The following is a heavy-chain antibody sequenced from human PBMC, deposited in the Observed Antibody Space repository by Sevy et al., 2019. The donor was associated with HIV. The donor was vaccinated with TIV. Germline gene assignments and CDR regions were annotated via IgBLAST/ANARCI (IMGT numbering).Heavy chain of an antibody. CDR1: EFTFSDYY. V-gene: IGHV3-11*01. Sequence: GGSLRLSCAASEFTFSDYYMSWIRQAPGKGLEWVSYISSSGSTIYYADSVKGRFTISRDNAKNSLYLQMNSLRAEDTAVYYCARGVGYCSGGSCYRAGGGYYGMDVWGQGTTVTVSS. CDR2: ISSSGSTI. D-gene: IGHD2-15*01. J-gene: IGHJ6*02. CDR3: ARGVGYCSGGSCYRAGGGYYGMDV.